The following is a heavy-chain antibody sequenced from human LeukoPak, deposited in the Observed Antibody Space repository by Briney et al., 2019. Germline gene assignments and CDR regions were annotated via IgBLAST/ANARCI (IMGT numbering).Heavy chain of an antibody. D-gene: IGHD2-2*01. CDR1: GFTFSSYG. CDR3: AKDRHAPGRYCSSTSCFPFDS. V-gene: IGHV3-23*01. Sequence: GGSLRLSCAASGFTFSSYGMSWVRQAPGKGLEWVSAISGSGGSTYYADSVKGRFTISRDNSKNTLYLQMNSLRAEDTAVYYCAKDRHAPGRYCSSTSCFPFDSWGQGTLVTVSS. CDR2: ISGSGGST. J-gene: IGHJ5*01.